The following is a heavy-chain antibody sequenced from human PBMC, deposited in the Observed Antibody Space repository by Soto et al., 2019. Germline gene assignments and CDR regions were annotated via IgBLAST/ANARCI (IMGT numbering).Heavy chain of an antibody. V-gene: IGHV3-33*06. CDR1: GFTFSSYG. CDR3: AKMSTSSWYIDYFDF. D-gene: IGHD6-13*01. J-gene: IGHJ4*02. Sequence: GGSLRLSCAASGFTFSSYGMHWVRQAPGKGLEWVAVIWYDGSNKYYADSVKGRFTISRDISKNTVYLQMNSLRAEDTAVYYCAKMSTSSWYIDYFDFWGPGTLVTVSS. CDR2: IWYDGSNK.